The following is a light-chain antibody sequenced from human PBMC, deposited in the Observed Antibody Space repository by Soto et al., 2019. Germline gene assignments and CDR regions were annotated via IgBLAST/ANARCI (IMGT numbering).Light chain of an antibody. CDR1: QSVSNN. Sequence: EIVFPQSPATLSVFPGEKANRSCGASQSVSNNLAWYHQKPGQAPRPLIYGASTRATGVPARFSGSGAGTEFTLTISRLQSEDSAIYYCQQYSSWPFTFGPGTKVAIE. J-gene: IGKJ3*01. V-gene: IGKV3-15*01. CDR2: GAS. CDR3: QQYSSWPFT.